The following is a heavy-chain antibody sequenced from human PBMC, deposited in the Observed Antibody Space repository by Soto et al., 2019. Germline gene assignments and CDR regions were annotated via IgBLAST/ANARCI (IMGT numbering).Heavy chain of an antibody. CDR3: ARDPLGSTGHFDY. CDR2: ISYDGSNT. CDR1: GFIFSSFG. J-gene: IGHJ4*02. V-gene: IGHV3-33*01. Sequence: QVQLVESGGGVVQPGRSLRLSCAASGFIFSSFGMHWVRQAPGKGLEWVAIISYDGSNTYYADSVKGRFTISRDNSRNTLYLQMNSLRAEDTAVYYCARDPLGSTGHFDYWGQGTLVTVSS. D-gene: IGHD1-1*01.